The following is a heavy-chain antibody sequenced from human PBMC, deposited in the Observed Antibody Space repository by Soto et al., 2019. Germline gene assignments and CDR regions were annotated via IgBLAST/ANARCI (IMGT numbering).Heavy chain of an antibody. CDR2: MNPNSGNT. V-gene: IGHV1-8*01. J-gene: IGHJ4*02. CDR1: GYTFTSYD. Sequence: ASVKVSCKASGYTFTSYDINWVRQATGQGLEWMGWMNPNSGNTGYAQKFQGRVTMTRNTSISTAYMELSSLRSEDTAVYYCARTGDCSGGSCYSVWGQGTLVTVSS. CDR3: ARTGDCSGGSCYSV. D-gene: IGHD2-15*01.